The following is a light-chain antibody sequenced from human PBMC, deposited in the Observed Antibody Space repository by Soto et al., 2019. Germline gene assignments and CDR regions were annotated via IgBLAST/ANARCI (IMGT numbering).Light chain of an antibody. Sequence: ELTQPPSVSVSPGQTARITCSGDALLKQYAYWYQQKPGQAPVLVIYKDSERPSGIPERFSGSSSGTTVTLTISGVQAEDEADYYCQSADSSGTYVVFGGGTQLTVL. CDR1: ALLKQY. CDR2: KDS. V-gene: IGLV3-25*03. CDR3: QSADSSGTYVV. J-gene: IGLJ2*01.